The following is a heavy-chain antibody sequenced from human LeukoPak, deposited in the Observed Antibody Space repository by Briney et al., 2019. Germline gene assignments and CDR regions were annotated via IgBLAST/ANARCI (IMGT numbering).Heavy chain of an antibody. CDR1: GGTFSSYA. V-gene: IGHV1-69*05. CDR2: IIPIFGTA. CDR3: ARAPPDTIFGVVIIREYYFYY. J-gene: IGHJ4*02. Sequence: SVKVSCKASGGTFSSYAISWVRQAPGQGLEWMGGIIPIFGTANYAQKFQGRVTITTDESTSTAYMELSSLRSEDTAVYYCARAPPDTIFGVVIIREYYFYYWGQGTLVTVSS. D-gene: IGHD3-3*01.